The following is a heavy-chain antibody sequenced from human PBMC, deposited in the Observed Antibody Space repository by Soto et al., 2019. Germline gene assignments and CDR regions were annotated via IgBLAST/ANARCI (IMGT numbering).Heavy chain of an antibody. V-gene: IGHV3-49*05. J-gene: IGHJ6*02. Sequence: KTGGSLRLSCTASGFTFGDYAMSWFRQAPGKGLEWVGFIRSKAYGGTTEYAASVKGRFTISRDDSKSIAYLQMNSLKTEDTAVYYCTRDMVRQAALAYYYGMDVWGQGTTVTVSS. CDR1: GFTFGDYA. CDR2: IRSKAYGGTT. D-gene: IGHD6-6*01. CDR3: TRDMVRQAALAYYYGMDV.